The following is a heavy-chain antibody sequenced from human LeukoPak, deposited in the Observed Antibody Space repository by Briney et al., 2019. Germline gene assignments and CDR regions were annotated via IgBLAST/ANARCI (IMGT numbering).Heavy chain of an antibody. CDR1: GFTFSSYA. J-gene: IGHJ4*02. V-gene: IGHV3-30-3*01. D-gene: IGHD5-18*01. CDR3: ARDRPGAAMVRWSFDY. Sequence: GGSLRLSCAASGFTFSSYAMHWVRQAPGKGLEWVSVISYDGSNKYYADSVKGRFTISRDNSKNTLYLQMNSLRAEDTAVYYCARDRPGAAMVRWSFDYWGQGTLVTVSS. CDR2: ISYDGSNK.